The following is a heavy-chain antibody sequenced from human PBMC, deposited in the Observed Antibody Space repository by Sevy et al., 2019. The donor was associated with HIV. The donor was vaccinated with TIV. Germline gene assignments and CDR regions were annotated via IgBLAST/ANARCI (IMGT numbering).Heavy chain of an antibody. CDR1: GFRFSVYA. Sequence: GGSLRLSCAASGFRFSVYAMNWVRQAPGKGLEWVAITSYDESSKHYAASVEGRFTISRDNSKNTLFLQMNSLIPEDTAVYFCAGFDYGVAGYFVYLGQGTLVTVSP. CDR2: TSYDESSK. J-gene: IGHJ4*02. CDR3: AGFDYGVAGYFVY. D-gene: IGHD4-17*01. V-gene: IGHV3-30-3*01.